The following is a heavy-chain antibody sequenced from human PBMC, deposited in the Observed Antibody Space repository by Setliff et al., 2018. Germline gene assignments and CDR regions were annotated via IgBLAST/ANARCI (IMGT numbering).Heavy chain of an antibody. CDR2: IYWSGNT. CDR1: GGSISTATYY. CDR3: ASNRAAMALDDP. J-gene: IGHJ5*02. V-gene: IGHV4-39*01. D-gene: IGHD5-18*01. Sequence: SETLSLTCTVSGGSISTATYYWGWVRQSPGKGLEWIGSIYWSGNTWYNPSFKSRVTVSIDTSKNQFSLKMSSVTAADTAVYYCASNRAAMALDDPWGQGKLVTVSS.